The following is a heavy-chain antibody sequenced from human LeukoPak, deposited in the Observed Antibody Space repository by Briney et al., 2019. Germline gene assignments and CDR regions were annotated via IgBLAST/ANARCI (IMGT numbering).Heavy chain of an antibody. CDR1: GFTFGDYA. J-gene: IGHJ4*02. D-gene: IGHD3-10*01. CDR2: IRSKAYGGTT. Sequence: GGSLRLSCTASGFTFGDYAMSWVRQAPGKGLEWVGFIRSKAYGGTTEYAASVKGRFTISRDDSKSIAYLQMNSLKTEDTAVYYCTREVGTASLYWGQGTLVTVSS. CDR3: TREVGTASLY. V-gene: IGHV3-49*04.